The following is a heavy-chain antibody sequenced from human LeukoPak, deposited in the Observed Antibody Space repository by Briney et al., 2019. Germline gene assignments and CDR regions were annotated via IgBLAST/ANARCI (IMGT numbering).Heavy chain of an antibody. Sequence: SETLSLTCTVSGGSISSYYWSWIRQPPGKGLEWIGYIYYSGSTNYNPSLKSRVTISVDTSKNQFSLKLSSVTAADTAVYYCARAPTVVRGVFDYWGQGTLVTVSS. D-gene: IGHD4-23*01. J-gene: IGHJ4*02. CDR1: GGSISSYY. CDR3: ARAPTVVRGVFDY. CDR2: IYYSGST. V-gene: IGHV4-59*08.